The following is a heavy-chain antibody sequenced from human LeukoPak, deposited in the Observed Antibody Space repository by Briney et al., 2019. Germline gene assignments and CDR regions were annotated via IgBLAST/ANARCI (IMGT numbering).Heavy chain of an antibody. CDR2: VSAYNGNT. J-gene: IGHJ3*01. V-gene: IGHV1-18*01. CDR1: GYTFTNTG. D-gene: IGHD6-19*01. Sequence: ASVKVSCKASGYTFTNTGICWVRQAPGQGLEWMGWVSAYNGNTNYAQKFQGRVTMATDTSTSTAYMELRSLRSDDTAVYFCARDAPQWRNAFDFRGQGTMVTVSS. CDR3: ARDAPQWRNAFDF.